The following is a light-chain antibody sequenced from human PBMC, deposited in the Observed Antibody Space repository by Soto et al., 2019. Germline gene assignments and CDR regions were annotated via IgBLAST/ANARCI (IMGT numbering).Light chain of an antibody. CDR3: QQRQNWPPIT. Sequence: ETVLTQSPATLSLSPGETATLSCRASQSVSIHLAWYQQKPGQAPRLLIYDASNRAAGIPARFSGSGSGTDFTLTINNLEPEDFAVYYCQQRQNWPPITFGQGTRLDIK. J-gene: IGKJ5*01. V-gene: IGKV3-11*01. CDR1: QSVSIH. CDR2: DAS.